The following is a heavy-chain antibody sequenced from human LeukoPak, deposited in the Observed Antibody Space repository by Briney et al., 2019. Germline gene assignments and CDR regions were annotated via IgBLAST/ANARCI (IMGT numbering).Heavy chain of an antibody. CDR1: GFTFSDYY. J-gene: IGHJ4*02. D-gene: IGHD6-19*01. CDR2: ISSSGSTT. CDR3: AKVPRSGGSIDY. Sequence: GGSLRLSCAASGFTFSDYYMTWIRQAPGKGLEWVSYISSSGSTTHYADSVKGRFTISRDNAKNSLYVQMSNLRAEDTAVYYCAKVPRSGGSIDYWGQGTLVTVSP. V-gene: IGHV3-11*01.